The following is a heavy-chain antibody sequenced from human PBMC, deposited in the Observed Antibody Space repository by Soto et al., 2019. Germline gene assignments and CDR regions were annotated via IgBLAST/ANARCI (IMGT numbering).Heavy chain of an antibody. Sequence: XVSLSLSFAASGFTLSSYTKSWVRQSPGKGLEWVSTVSVSGGTTYYADSVKGRFTISRDNPKNTLYLQMNSLRVEDTAAYYCAKGITIFGVAPPLAPSDYWGQGTLVTVSS. D-gene: IGHD3-3*01. CDR1: GFTLSSYT. CDR3: AKGITIFGVAPPLAPSDY. CDR2: VSVSGGTT. V-gene: IGHV3-23*01. J-gene: IGHJ4*02.